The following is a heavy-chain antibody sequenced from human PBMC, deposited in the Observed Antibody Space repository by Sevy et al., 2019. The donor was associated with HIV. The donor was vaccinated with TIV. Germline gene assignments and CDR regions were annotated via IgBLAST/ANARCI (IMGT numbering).Heavy chain of an antibody. Sequence: SETLSLTCTVSGGSISSYYWSWIRQPPGKGLEWIGYIYYSGSNNYNPSLKSRVTISIDTSKNQFSLKLSSVTAADTAVYYCARRIGGPFDYWGQGTLVTVSS. CDR2: IYYSGSN. V-gene: IGHV4-59*08. CDR1: GGSISSYY. D-gene: IGHD3-16*01. J-gene: IGHJ4*02. CDR3: ARRIGGPFDY.